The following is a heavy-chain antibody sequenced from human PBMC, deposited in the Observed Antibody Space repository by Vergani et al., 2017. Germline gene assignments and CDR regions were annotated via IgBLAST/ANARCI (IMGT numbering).Heavy chain of an antibody. J-gene: IGHJ6*03. CDR2: IYYSGST. D-gene: IGHD2-2*01. CDR1: GGSISSSSYY. Sequence: QLQLQESGPGLVKPLETLSLTCTVPGGSISSSSYYWGWIRQPPGKGLEWIGSIYYSGSTYYNPSLQSRVTISVDTSKNQFSLKRRSVTAADTAVHYCAGGGGYCSSTSCPQADYYYMDVWGKGTTVTVSS. CDR3: AGGGGYCSSTSCPQADYYYMDV. V-gene: IGHV4-39*07.